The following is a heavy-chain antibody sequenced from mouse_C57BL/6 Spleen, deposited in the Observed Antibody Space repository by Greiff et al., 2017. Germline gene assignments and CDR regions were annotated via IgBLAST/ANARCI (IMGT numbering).Heavy chain of an antibody. Sequence: VQLQQPGAELVKPGASVKLSCKASGYTFTSYWMHWVKQRPGQGLEWIGMIHPNSGSTNYNEKFKSKATLTVDKSSSTAYMQLSSLTSEDSAVYYCAREFITTVVPYFDYWGQGTTLTVSS. CDR2: IHPNSGST. CDR3: AREFITTVVPYFDY. D-gene: IGHD1-1*01. CDR1: GYTFTSYW. V-gene: IGHV1-64*01. J-gene: IGHJ2*01.